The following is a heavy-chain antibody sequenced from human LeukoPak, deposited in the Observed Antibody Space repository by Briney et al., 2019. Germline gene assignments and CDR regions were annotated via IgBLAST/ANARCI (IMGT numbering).Heavy chain of an antibody. J-gene: IGHJ5*02. CDR2: MNPNNGNT. CDR3: ARDRAVVTPANWFDP. CDR1: GYTFTSYD. D-gene: IGHD4-23*01. V-gene: IGHV1-18*01. Sequence: ASVKVSCKASGYTFTSYDINWVRQATGQGLEWMGWMNPNNGNTNYAQKLQGRVTMTTDTSTSTAYMELRSLRSDDTAVYYCARDRAVVTPANWFDPWGQGTLVTVSS.